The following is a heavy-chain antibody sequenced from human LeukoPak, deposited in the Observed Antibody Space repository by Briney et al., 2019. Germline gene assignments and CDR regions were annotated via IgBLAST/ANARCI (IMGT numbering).Heavy chain of an antibody. CDR1: GGSISSGGYY. V-gene: IGHV4-61*08. CDR3: ARGNSADYDYVWGSYRPLFDY. Sequence: SETLSLTCTVSGGSISSGGYYWSWIRQPPGKGLEWIGYIYYSGSTNYNPSLKSRVTISVDTSKNQFSLKLSSVSAADSAVYYCARGNSADYDYVWGSYRPLFDYWGQGTLVTVSS. CDR2: IYYSGST. J-gene: IGHJ4*02. D-gene: IGHD3-16*02.